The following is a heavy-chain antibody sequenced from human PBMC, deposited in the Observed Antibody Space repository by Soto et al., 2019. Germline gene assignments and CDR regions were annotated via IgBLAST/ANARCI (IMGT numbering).Heavy chain of an antibody. CDR2: IYYSGST. Sequence: SETLSLTCTVSGGSISSSSYYWGWIRQPPGKGLEWIGSIYYSGSTYYNPSLKSRVTISVDTSKNQFSLKLSSVTAADTAVYYCATITGGIGSGWYDYYYGMDVWGQGTTVTVSS. CDR1: GGSISSSSYY. J-gene: IGHJ6*02. CDR3: ATITGGIGSGWYDYYYGMDV. D-gene: IGHD6-19*01. V-gene: IGHV4-39*01.